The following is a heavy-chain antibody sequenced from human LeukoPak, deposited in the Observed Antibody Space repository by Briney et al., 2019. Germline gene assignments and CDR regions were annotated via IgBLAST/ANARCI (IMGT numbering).Heavy chain of an antibody. J-gene: IGHJ4*02. V-gene: IGHV3-33*01. CDR2: IWNDGSNK. Sequence: GGSLRLSCAASGFTFSTYGMHWVRQAPGKGLEWVAVIWNDGSNKYYADSVQGRFTISRDNSKNTLYLQMNSLRAEDTAVYSCARASGAFDYWGQGTLVIVSS. CDR3: ARASGAFDY. CDR1: GFTFSTYG. D-gene: IGHD3-10*01.